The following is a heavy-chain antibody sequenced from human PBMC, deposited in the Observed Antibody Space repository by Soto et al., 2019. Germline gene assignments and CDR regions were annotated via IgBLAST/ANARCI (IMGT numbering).Heavy chain of an antibody. Sequence: GESLKISCKASKYSFTRYWIGWVRQMPGKGLEWMGIIHPGDSDTRYSPSFQGQVTISADKSISTAYLQWSSLKASDTAMYYCARGTAYNILTGSRSYGMDVWGQGXTVTVYS. D-gene: IGHD3-9*01. CDR1: KYSFTRYW. CDR3: ARGTAYNILTGSRSYGMDV. J-gene: IGHJ6*02. V-gene: IGHV5-51*01. CDR2: IHPGDSDT.